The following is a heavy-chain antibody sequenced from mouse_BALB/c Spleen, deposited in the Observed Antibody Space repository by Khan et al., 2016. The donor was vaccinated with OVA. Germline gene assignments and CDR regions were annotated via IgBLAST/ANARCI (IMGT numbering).Heavy chain of an antibody. CDR1: GYTFTTYW. Sequence: VQLQESGAELAKPGASVKMSCKASGYTFTTYWMHWVKQRPGQGLEWIGYINPTSGYTYYNERFKDKATLSADKSSSTAYMQLSSLTSEDSAVYYYTRDRIDYWGQGTTLTVSS. V-gene: IGHV1-7*01. CDR3: TRDRIDY. CDR2: INPTSGYT. J-gene: IGHJ2*01.